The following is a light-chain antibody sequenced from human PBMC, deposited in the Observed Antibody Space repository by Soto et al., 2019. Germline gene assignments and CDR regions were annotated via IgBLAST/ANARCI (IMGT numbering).Light chain of an antibody. Sequence: QSVLTQPASVSGSPGQSITISCTGTSSDDGGYNYVSWYQHHPGKAPKLMIYDVSNRPSGVSNRFSGSKSGNTASLSISGLQPEDEADYYCSSYRTSNTRQIVCGTGTKVTVL. CDR3: SSYRTSNTRQIV. J-gene: IGLJ1*01. V-gene: IGLV2-14*03. CDR1: SSDDGGYNY. CDR2: DVS.